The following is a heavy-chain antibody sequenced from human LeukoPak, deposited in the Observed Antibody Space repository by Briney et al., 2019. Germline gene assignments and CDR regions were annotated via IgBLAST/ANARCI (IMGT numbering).Heavy chain of an antibody. Sequence: WVRQAPGKGLEWIGSIFHSGSTYYSPSLKSRVTISTDTSKNQFSLKLRSVTAADTAVYYCARHLPGYSNTWPGPWGQGTLVTVSS. CDR3: ARHLPGYSNTWPGP. D-gene: IGHD2-2*01. J-gene: IGHJ5*02. CDR2: IFHSGST. V-gene: IGHV4-39*01.